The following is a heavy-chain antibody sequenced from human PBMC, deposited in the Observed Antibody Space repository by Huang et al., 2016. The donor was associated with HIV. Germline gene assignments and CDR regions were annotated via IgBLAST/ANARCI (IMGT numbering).Heavy chain of an antibody. CDR1: GFTFRGYA. V-gene: IGHV3-30*04. CDR2: ISYDGRNK. Sequence: QVQLVESGGGVAQPGRSLRLSCAASGFTFRGYAMHWVRQARGKGLEWVAVISYDGRNKHYADAGKGRFTISRDNSKNTLYLQMNSLRAEDTAVYYWARDGLVSNYYYDSSGYYLGDAFDIWGQGTMVTVSS. D-gene: IGHD3-22*01. CDR3: ARDGLVSNYYYDSSGYYLGDAFDI. J-gene: IGHJ3*02.